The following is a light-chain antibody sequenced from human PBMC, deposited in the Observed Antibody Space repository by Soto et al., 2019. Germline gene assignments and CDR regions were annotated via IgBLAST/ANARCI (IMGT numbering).Light chain of an antibody. Sequence: TVLTQSPGTLSLSPGERATLSCRASQSVSSYLAWYQQKPGQAPRLLIYDVSNRATGIPARFSGSGSGTDLTLTISSLEPEDFAVYYCQHRSNWLYTFGQGTKLEIK. J-gene: IGKJ2*01. V-gene: IGKV3-11*01. CDR2: DVS. CDR1: QSVSSY. CDR3: QHRSNWLYT.